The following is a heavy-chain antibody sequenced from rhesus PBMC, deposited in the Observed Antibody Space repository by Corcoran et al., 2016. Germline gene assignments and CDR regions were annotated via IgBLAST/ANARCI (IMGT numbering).Heavy chain of an antibody. CDR3: ARENNWNYGDV. CDR2: IYGSSAST. J-gene: IGHJ5-1*01. D-gene: IGHD1-26*01. V-gene: IGHV4-76*01. CDR1: GGSISSGYD. Sequence: QVQLQESGPGVVKPSETLSLTCAVSGGSISSGYDWSWIRQPPGKGLEWIGYIYGSSASTNYNPSLKNRVTISKDTSKNQFFLKLSSVTAADTAVYYCARENNWNYGDVWGPGVLVTVSS.